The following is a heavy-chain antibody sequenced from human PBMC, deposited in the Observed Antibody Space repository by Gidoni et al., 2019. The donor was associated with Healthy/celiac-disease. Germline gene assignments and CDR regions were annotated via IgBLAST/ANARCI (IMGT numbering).Heavy chain of an antibody. D-gene: IGHD3-16*02. CDR2: IYYIGST. J-gene: IGHJ4*02. CDR3: ARVRGGGVIKEPLYDY. V-gene: IGHV4-59*08. CDR1: GGSISSYY. Sequence: QVQLQESGPGLVKPSETLSLTCTVSGGSISSYYWSWIRPPPGKGLEWIGYIYYIGSTNYNPSPKSRVTISVDTSKNQFSLKLSSVTAADTAVYYCARVRGGGVIKEPLYDYWGQGTLVTVSS.